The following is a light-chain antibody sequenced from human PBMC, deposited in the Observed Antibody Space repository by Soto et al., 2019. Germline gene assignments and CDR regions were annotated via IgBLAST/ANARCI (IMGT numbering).Light chain of an antibody. V-gene: IGLV1-51*01. J-gene: IGLJ1*01. Sequence: QSVLTQPPSVSAAPGQKVTISCSGSSSNIGNNYVSWYQQLPGTAPKLLIYDNNNRPSAIPDRFSGSKSGTSATLGITGLQTGDEADYDCGTWDSSLSASYVFGTGTKVTVL. CDR2: DNN. CDR3: GTWDSSLSASYV. CDR1: SSNIGNNY.